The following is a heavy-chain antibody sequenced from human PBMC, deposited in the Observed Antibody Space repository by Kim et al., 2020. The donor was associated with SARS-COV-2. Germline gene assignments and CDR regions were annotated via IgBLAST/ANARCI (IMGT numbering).Heavy chain of an antibody. CDR2: IKQDGSEK. Sequence: GGSLRLSCAASGFTFSSYWMSWVRQAPGKGLEWVANIKQDGSEKYYVDSVKGRFTISRDNAKNSLYLQMNSLRAEDTAVYYCARAGGGYDSHFDYWGQGTLVTVSS. CDR3: ARAGGGYDSHFDY. J-gene: IGHJ4*02. D-gene: IGHD5-12*01. CDR1: GFTFSSYW. V-gene: IGHV3-7*03.